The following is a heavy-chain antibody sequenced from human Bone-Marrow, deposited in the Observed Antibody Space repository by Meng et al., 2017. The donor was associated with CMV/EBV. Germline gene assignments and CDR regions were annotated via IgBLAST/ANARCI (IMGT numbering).Heavy chain of an antibody. Sequence: VYSRSFSGFYWSWLRQPPGKGLGWIGEINHSGSTKYNSSLKSRVTISVDTSKNQFSLKLSSVTAADTAVYYCARARRDGYKYWYFDLWGRGTLVTVSS. D-gene: IGHD5-24*01. V-gene: IGHV4-34*01. CDR3: ARARRDGYKYWYFDL. J-gene: IGHJ2*01. CDR2: INHSGST. CDR1: SRSFSGFY.